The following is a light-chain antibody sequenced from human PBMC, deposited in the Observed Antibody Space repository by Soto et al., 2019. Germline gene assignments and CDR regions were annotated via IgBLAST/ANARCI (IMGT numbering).Light chain of an antibody. V-gene: IGKV1-39*01. CDR1: QSISSY. CDR3: QQSYSTPFWT. J-gene: IGKJ1*01. Sequence: DIQMTQSPSSLSASVGDRVTITCRASQSISSYLNWYQQKPGKAPKLLIYAASSLQSGVPSSFSGSGSGTDFTLTISSLQPEDCATYYCQQSYSTPFWTFGQGTKVEIK. CDR2: AAS.